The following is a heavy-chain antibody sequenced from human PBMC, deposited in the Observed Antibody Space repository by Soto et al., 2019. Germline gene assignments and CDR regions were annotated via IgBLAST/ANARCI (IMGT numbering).Heavy chain of an antibody. CDR1: GGSMTSYY. CDR3: ARGAVTGVDYGLDV. D-gene: IGHD4-4*01. J-gene: IGHJ6*02. CDR2: IYTSGGT. V-gene: IGHV4-4*07. Sequence: SETLCLTCSVSGGSMTSYYWSWSRQPAGKGLEWIGRIYTSGGTNYNPSLKSRVTMSRDTSKKQISLKLNSVTAADTAVYYCARGAVTGVDYGLDVWGQGTTVTVSS.